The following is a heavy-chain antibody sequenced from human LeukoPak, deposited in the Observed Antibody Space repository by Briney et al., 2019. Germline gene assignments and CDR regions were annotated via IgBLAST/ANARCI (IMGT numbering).Heavy chain of an antibody. CDR1: GFTFSSYA. V-gene: IGHV3-23*01. CDR2: ISGSGGST. J-gene: IGHJ4*02. Sequence: GGSLRLSCAASGFTFSSYAMSWVRQAPGKGLEWVSAISGSGGSTYYADSVKGRFTISRDNSKNTLYLQMNSLRAEDTAVYYCAKDSVEMATNSDYYFDYWGQGTLVTVSS. D-gene: IGHD5-24*01. CDR3: AKDSVEMATNSDYYFDY.